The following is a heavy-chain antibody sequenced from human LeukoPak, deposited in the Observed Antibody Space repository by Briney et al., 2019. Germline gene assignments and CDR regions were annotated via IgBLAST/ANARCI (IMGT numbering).Heavy chain of an antibody. CDR1: GFTFSGSA. V-gene: IGHV3-73*01. J-gene: IGHJ6*03. D-gene: IGHD1-26*01. CDR3: TRSGSYYYYMDV. Sequence: PGGSLRLSCAASGFTFSGSAMHWVRQASGKGLEWVGRIRSKANSYATAYAASVKGRFTISRDDSKNTAYLQMNSLKTEDTAVYYCTRSGSYYYYMDVWGKGTTVTVSS. CDR2: IRSKANSYAT.